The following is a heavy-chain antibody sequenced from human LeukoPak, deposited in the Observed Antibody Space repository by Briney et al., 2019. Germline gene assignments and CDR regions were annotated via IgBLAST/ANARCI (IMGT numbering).Heavy chain of an antibody. CDR3: ARDYYGSSVTMAPVDY. CDR1: GFTFSSYS. CDR2: ISSSSSTI. J-gene: IGHJ4*02. Sequence: PGGSLRPSCAASGFTFSSYSMNWVRQAPGKGLEWVSYISSSSSTIYYADSVKGRFTISRDNAKNSLYLQMNSLRAEDTAVYYCARDYYGSSVTMAPVDYWGQGTLVTVSS. D-gene: IGHD3-10*01. V-gene: IGHV3-48*01.